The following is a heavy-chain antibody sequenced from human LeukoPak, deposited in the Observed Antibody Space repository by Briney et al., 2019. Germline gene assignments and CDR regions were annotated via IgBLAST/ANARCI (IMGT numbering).Heavy chain of an antibody. CDR2: IKQDASEK. Sequence: GGSLRLSCAASGFTFSRYWMSWVRQTPEKGLEWVANIKQDASEKYYVDSVKGRFTISRDNAKNSLYLQMHSLRAEDTAVYYCASDEWGAYNFDYWGQGTLVTVSS. CDR3: ASDEWGAYNFDY. J-gene: IGHJ4*02. D-gene: IGHD1-26*01. CDR1: GFTFSRYW. V-gene: IGHV3-7*01.